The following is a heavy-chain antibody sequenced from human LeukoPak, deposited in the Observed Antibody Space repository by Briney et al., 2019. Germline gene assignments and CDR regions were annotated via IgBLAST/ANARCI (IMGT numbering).Heavy chain of an antibody. CDR1: DGSINSDTYY. D-gene: IGHD1-26*01. CDR3: AREAPEAVRGSYGGFDY. CDR2: IYSGGNT. J-gene: IGHJ4*02. V-gene: IGHV4-39*07. Sequence: PSETLSLTCSVSDGSINSDTYYWGWIRQPPGKGLEWIASIYSGGNTFYNPSLKSRVTISVDTSKNQFSLKLSSVTAADTAVYYCAREAPEAVRGSYGGFDYWGQGTLVTVSS.